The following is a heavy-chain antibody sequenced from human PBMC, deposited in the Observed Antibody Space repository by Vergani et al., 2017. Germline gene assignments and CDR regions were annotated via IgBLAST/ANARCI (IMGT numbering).Heavy chain of an antibody. Sequence: EVQLVESGGGLVKPGGSLSLSCAASGFTFSSYSMNWVRQAPGKGLEWVSSISSSSSYIYYADSVKGRFTISRDNSKNTLYLQMNSLRAEDTAVYYCARDHAYYDVLADWGQGTLVTVSS. CDR3: ARDHAYYDVLAD. V-gene: IGHV3-21*01. CDR1: GFTFSSYS. J-gene: IGHJ4*02. D-gene: IGHD3-9*01. CDR2: ISSSSSYI.